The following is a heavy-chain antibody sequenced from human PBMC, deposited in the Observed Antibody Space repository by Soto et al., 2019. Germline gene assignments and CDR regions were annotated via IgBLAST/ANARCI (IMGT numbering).Heavy chain of an antibody. CDR2: INPSGGST. V-gene: IGHV1-46*01. CDR3: ARRDGFLEWLPYEDPYGMDV. CDR1: GYTFTSYY. D-gene: IGHD3-3*01. Sequence: GASVKVSCKASGYTFTSYYMHWVRQAPGQGLEWMGIINPSGGSTSYAQKFQGRVTMTRDTSTSTVYMELSSLRSEDTAVYYCARRDGFLEWLPYEDPYGMDVWGQGTTVTVSS. J-gene: IGHJ6*02.